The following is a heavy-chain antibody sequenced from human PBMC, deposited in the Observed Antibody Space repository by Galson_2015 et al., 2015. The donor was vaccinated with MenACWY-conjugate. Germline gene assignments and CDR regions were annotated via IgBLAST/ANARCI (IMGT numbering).Heavy chain of an antibody. CDR1: GFTFGDYG. CDR3: TRVCTSTRCTASNFFYYMDV. V-gene: IGHV3-49*04. Sequence: SLRLSCAASGFTFGDYGMNWVRQAPGKGLEWVGFIRSKAYGETTDYAASVRGRFTISRDDSNSIPYLQMNSLKTEDTAIYYCTRVCTSTRCTASNFFYYMDVWGRGTTVTVSS. D-gene: IGHD2-2*01. J-gene: IGHJ6*03. CDR2: IRSKAYGETT.